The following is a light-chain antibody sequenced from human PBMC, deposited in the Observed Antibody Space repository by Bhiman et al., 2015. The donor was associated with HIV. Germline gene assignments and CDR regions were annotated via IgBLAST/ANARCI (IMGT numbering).Light chain of an antibody. Sequence: QPVLTQPPSASGTPGQRVTISCSGSSSNIGSNNVNWYQQVPGTAPKLLIYRNYQRPSGVPDRFSGSKSGTSASLAISGLQAEDEADYYCAAWDDSLSGGVFGGGTKLTVL. J-gene: IGLJ3*02. CDR3: AAWDDSLSGGV. V-gene: IGLV1-44*01. CDR1: SSNIGSNN. CDR2: RNY.